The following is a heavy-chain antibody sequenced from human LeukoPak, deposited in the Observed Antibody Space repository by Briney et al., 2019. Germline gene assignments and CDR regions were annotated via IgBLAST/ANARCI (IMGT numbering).Heavy chain of an antibody. CDR3: ARGRLRLSGTTRSGLDY. V-gene: IGHV4-34*01. CDR1: GGSFSGYY. D-gene: IGHD1-26*01. CDR2: INHSGST. J-gene: IGHJ4*02. Sequence: PSETLSLTCAVYGGSFSGYYWSWIRQPPGKGLEWIGEINHSGSTNYNPSLKSRVTISVDTSKNQFSLKLSSVTAADTAVYYCARGRLRLSGTTRSGLDYWGQGTLVTVSS.